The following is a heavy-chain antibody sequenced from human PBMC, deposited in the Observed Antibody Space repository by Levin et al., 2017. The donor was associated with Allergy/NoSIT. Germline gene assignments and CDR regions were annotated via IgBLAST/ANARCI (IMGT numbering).Heavy chain of an antibody. V-gene: IGHV3-7*01. CDR3: ARDRTLYYFDY. J-gene: IGHJ4*02. Sequence: GESLKISCAASGFTFSSYWMSWVRQAPGKGLEWVANIKQDGSEKYYVDSVKGRFTISRDNAKNSLYLQMNSLRAEDTAVYYCARDRTLYYFDYWGQGTLVTVSS. CDR2: IKQDGSEK. CDR1: GFTFSSYW.